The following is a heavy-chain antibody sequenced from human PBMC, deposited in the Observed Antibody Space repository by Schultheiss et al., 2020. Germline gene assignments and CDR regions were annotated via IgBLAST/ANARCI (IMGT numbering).Heavy chain of an antibody. J-gene: IGHJ6*02. D-gene: IGHD3-16*01. V-gene: IGHV3-30*03. CDR3: ARDYTRERRYYYGMDV. CDR1: GFTFSHYA. CDR2: ISDDGSKR. Sequence: GGSLRLSCAASGFTFSHYAMHWVRQAPGKGLEWVAVISDDGSKRFYADSVQGRFTVSRDNTKNTLHLQMDTLRAEDTAVYYCARDYTRERRYYYGMDVWGQGTTVTVSS.